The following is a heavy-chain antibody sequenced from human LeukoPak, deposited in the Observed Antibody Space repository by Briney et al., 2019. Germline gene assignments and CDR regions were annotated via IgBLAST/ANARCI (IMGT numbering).Heavy chain of an antibody. J-gene: IGHJ4*02. V-gene: IGHV4-39*07. CDR2: IYYSGST. CDR3: ARGKYSSSFYDY. CDR1: GGSISSSSYY. Sequence: SETLSLTCTVSGGSISSSSYYWGWIRQPPGKGLEWIGSIYYSGSTYYNPSLKSRVTISVDTSKNQFSLKLSSVTAADTAVYYCARGKYSSSFYDYWGQGTLVTVSS. D-gene: IGHD6-6*01.